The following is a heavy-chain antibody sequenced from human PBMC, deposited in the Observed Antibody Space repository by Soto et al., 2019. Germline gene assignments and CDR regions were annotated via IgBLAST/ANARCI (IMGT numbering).Heavy chain of an antibody. CDR2: IYWDDDK. D-gene: IGHD3-9*01. CDR3: ANSNGGRYFGSLFGPYTLDY. CDR1: GFSLTTSGVG. V-gene: IGHV2-5*02. Sequence: QITLKESGPTLVKPTQTLTLTCTFSGFSLTTSGVGVGWIRQPPGKALEWLALIYWDDDKLYSPSLKSRLTITKDTSKNQVVLTMTNMDPVDPGTYFLANSNGGRYFGSLFGPYTLDYWGQGTLVTVSS. J-gene: IGHJ4*02.